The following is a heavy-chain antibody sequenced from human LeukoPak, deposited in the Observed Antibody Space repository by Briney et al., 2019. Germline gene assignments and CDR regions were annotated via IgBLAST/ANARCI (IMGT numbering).Heavy chain of an antibody. J-gene: IGHJ6*02. CDR3: ARDRSNYLGGYYYYGMDV. D-gene: IGHD4-11*01. CDR2: IIPIFGTA. Sequence: SVKVSCKASGGTFSSYAISWVRQAPGQGLEWMGGIIPIFGTANYAQKFQGRVTITADESTSTAYMELSSLRSEDTAVYYCARDRSNYLGGYYYYGMDVWGQGTTVTVSS. V-gene: IGHV1-69*13. CDR1: GGTFSSYA.